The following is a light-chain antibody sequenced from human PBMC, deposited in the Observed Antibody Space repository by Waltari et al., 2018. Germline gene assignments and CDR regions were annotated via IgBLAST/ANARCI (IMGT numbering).Light chain of an antibody. J-gene: IGLJ3*02. Sequence: WYKNKPSQSPLLVIYQDTKRPSGILERFSGSKSGNAATLTISGTQAMDEADYYCQALGTGAWVFGGGTKLTVL. CDR2: QDT. V-gene: IGLV3-1*01. CDR3: QALGTGAWV.